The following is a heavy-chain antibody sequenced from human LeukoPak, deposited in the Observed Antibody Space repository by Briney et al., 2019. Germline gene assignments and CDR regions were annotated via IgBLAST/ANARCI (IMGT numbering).Heavy chain of an antibody. CDR2: INDSGRT. Sequence: PSETLSLTCAVYHGSFSGYYWGWLRQPPGKGLEWIGEINDSGRTNYNPSLKSRVTISVDTSKNQFSLKLSSVTVADTAVYYCASRIVPSPDFDYWGQGSLVTVSS. J-gene: IGHJ4*02. CDR3: ASRIVPSPDFDY. V-gene: IGHV4-34*01. CDR1: HGSFSGYY. D-gene: IGHD5-12*01.